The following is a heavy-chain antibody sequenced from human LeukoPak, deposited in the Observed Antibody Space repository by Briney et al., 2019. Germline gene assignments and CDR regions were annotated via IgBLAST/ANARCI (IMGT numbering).Heavy chain of an antibody. CDR2: ITGSGGNT. Sequence: GGSLRLSCVASGFTFSNYAMSWVRQAPGKGLEWVSAITGSGGNTYYADSVKGRFTIFRDNSKDTVFLQMNSLRAEDTAVYYCAKWGDYDVLTGYYVSDYWGQGTLVTVSS. D-gene: IGHD3-9*01. J-gene: IGHJ4*02. CDR1: GFTFSNYA. V-gene: IGHV3-23*01. CDR3: AKWGDYDVLTGYYVSDY.